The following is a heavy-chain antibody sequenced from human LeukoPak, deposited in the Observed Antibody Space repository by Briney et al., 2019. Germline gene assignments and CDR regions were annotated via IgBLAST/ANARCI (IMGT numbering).Heavy chain of an antibody. CDR2: ISGGGGDR. Sequence: GGSLRLSCAASGFIFRNYAMRWVRQAPGKGLEWVSAISGGGGDRFYADSVKGRFTISRDNSKNTLYLQMNSLRAEDTAVYYCAKDPAYYYGSGSYYQYWGQGTLVTVSS. J-gene: IGHJ4*02. V-gene: IGHV3-23*01. CDR3: AKDPAYYYGSGSYYQY. D-gene: IGHD3-10*01. CDR1: GFIFRNYA.